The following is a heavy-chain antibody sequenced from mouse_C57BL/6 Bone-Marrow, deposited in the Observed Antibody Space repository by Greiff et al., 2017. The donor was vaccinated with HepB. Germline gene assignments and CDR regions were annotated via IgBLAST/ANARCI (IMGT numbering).Heavy chain of an antibody. CDR3: ARDADYSLYWYFDV. CDR1: GFTFSDFY. CDR2: SRNKANDYTT. D-gene: IGHD2-12*01. Sequence: EVMLVESGGGLVQSGRSLRLSCATSGFTFSDFYMEWVRQAPGKGLEWIAASRNKANDYTTEYSASVKGRFIVSRDTSQSILYLQMNALRAEDTAIYYCARDADYSLYWYFDVWGTGTTVTVSS. J-gene: IGHJ1*03. V-gene: IGHV7-1*01.